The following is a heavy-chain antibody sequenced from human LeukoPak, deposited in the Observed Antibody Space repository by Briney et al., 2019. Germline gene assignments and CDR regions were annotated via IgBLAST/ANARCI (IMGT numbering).Heavy chain of an antibody. CDR3: ARGDYYYDSSGYTHYFDY. J-gene: IGHJ4*02. CDR1: GFTFTTYW. V-gene: IGHV3-7*01. Sequence: PGGSLRLSCAASGFTFTTYWMSWVRQAPGKGLEWVANIKQDGTEKYYVDSVKGRFTISRDNAKNSLYLQMNSLRAEDTAVYYCARGDYYYDSSGYTHYFDYWGQGTLVTVSS. CDR2: IKQDGTEK. D-gene: IGHD3-22*01.